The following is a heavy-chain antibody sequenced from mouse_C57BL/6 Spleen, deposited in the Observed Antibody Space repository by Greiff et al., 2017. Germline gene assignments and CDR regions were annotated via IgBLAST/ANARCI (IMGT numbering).Heavy chain of an antibody. CDR2: IDPSDNYT. Sequence: QVQLQQPGAELVKPGASVKLSCKASGYTFTSYWMQWVKQRPGQGLEWIGEIDPSDNYTKYNQKFTGKATLTVDTSSSTAYMQLSSLTAEDSAVYYCARRVGRGYAMDYWGQGTSVTVSS. CDR3: ARRVGRGYAMDY. J-gene: IGHJ4*01. V-gene: IGHV1-50*01. D-gene: IGHD4-1*01. CDR1: GYTFTSYW.